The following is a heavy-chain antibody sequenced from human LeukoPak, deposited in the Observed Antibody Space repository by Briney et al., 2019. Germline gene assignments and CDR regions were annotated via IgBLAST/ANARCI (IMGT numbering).Heavy chain of an antibody. Sequence: GASVKVSCKASGYTFNNYYMYWVRQAPGRGLEWMGMINPSGGGTSYAQKFQGRVTMTRDTSTRTVYMEVSSLKPEDTAVYYCARQGAYSSAIGMGYWGQGTLVTVSS. CDR2: INPSGGGT. CDR3: ARQGAYSSAIGMGY. J-gene: IGHJ4*02. V-gene: IGHV1-46*02. D-gene: IGHD6-19*01. CDR1: GYTFNNYY.